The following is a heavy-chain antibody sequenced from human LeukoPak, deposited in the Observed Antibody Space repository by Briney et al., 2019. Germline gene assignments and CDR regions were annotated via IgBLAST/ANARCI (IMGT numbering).Heavy chain of an antibody. CDR2: IYLGDSDT. J-gene: IGHJ6*03. CDR1: GYSFTTYW. Sequence: GESLKISCQGSGYSFTTYWIVWVRQMPGKGLEWMGIIYLGDSDTRYSPSFQGQVTISADKSISTAYLQWSGLKASDTAIYYCARHGSGTSPRFYYYYMDVWGKGTTVTVSS. D-gene: IGHD2-2*01. V-gene: IGHV5-51*01. CDR3: ARHGSGTSPRFYYYYMDV.